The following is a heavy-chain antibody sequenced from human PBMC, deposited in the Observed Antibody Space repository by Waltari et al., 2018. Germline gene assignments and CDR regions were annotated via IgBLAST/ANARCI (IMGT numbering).Heavy chain of an antibody. Sequence: QVQLVQSGAEVKKPGASVKVSCKASGYTFTSYYMHWVRQAPGQGLEWLGIINPRGGSTSYAQKFQGRVTMNRDTSTSTVYMELSSLRSEDTAVYYCASSAAGTYYYDSSGYPNYWGQGTLVTVSS. CDR2: INPRGGST. CDR3: ASSAAGTYYYDSSGYPNY. CDR1: GYTFTSYY. D-gene: IGHD3-22*01. V-gene: IGHV1-46*01. J-gene: IGHJ4*02.